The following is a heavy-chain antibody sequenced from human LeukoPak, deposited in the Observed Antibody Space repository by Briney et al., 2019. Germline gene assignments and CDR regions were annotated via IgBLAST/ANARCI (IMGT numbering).Heavy chain of an antibody. CDR1: GFTFSSYW. J-gene: IGHJ3*02. CDR3: ARDLATWYGSGAHDAFDI. Sequence: PGGSLRLSCAASGFTFSSYWMHWVRQAPGKGLVWVSRITSDGGSTSQVDSVKGRFTISRDNAKNTLYLQMDSLRAEDTAVYYCARDLATWYGSGAHDAFDIWGQGTMVTVSS. D-gene: IGHD3-10*01. V-gene: IGHV3-74*01. CDR2: ITSDGGST.